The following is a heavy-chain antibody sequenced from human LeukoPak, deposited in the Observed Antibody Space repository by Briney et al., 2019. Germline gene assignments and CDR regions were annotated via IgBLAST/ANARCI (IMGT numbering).Heavy chain of an antibody. CDR1: GFTFSSYS. V-gene: IGHV3-21*01. CDR3: ARDFGGPQEWLPCFDY. Sequence: PGGSLRLSCAASGFTFSSYSMNWVRQAPGKGLEWVSSISSSSSYIYYADSVKGRFTISRDNAKNSLYLQMNSLRAEDTAVYYCARDFGGPQEWLPCFDYWGQGTLVTVSS. D-gene: IGHD3-3*01. J-gene: IGHJ4*02. CDR2: ISSSSSYI.